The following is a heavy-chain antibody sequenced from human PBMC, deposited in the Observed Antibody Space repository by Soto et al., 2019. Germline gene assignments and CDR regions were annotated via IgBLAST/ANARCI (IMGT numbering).Heavy chain of an antibody. CDR1: WFSVRTNY. D-gene: IGHD2-21*02. Sequence: VGSLRLSCAASWFSVRTNYMSWVRQAPGKGLEWVSVFESGGSIYYADSVKGRFIIPRDYARNTVDLQLNSLRADDTAVYYCARAGVTPDFFDYWGQGTLVTVSS. CDR2: FESGGSI. V-gene: IGHV3-53*01. CDR3: ARAGVTPDFFDY. J-gene: IGHJ4*02.